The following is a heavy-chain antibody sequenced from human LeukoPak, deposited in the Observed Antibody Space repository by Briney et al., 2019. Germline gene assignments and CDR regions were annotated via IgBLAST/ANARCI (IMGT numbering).Heavy chain of an antibody. CDR1: GFTVSSNY. CDR3: ASQRRVDLGFAFNL. D-gene: IGHD2-2*01. J-gene: IGHJ6*02. Sequence: GGSLRLSCAASGFTVSSNYMSWVRQAPGKGLEWVSVIYSGVSTYYADSVKGRFTISRDNSKNTLYLQMNSLRADDTAVYYCASQRRVDLGFAFNLWGQGTTVTVSS. CDR2: IYSGVST. V-gene: IGHV3-53*01.